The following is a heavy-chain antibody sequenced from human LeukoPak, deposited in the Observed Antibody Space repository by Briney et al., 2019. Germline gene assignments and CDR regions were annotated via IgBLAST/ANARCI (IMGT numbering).Heavy chain of an antibody. J-gene: IGHJ4*02. V-gene: IGHV3-21*01. CDR2: ITSRSDI. CDR3: ARDPAPEDN. Sequence: GGSLRLSCAASGFTFSTYTMYWVRQAPGKGLEWVSSITSRSDIYYADSVRGRFTISRDNAKNSLYLQMNSLRAEDTAVYYCARDPAPEDNWGQGTLVTVSS. D-gene: IGHD1-14*01. CDR1: GFTFSTYT.